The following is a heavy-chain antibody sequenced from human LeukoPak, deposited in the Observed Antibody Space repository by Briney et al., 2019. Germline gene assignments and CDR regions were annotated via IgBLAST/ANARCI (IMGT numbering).Heavy chain of an antibody. CDR1: GFTFSTYV. CDR2: ISSGGGTK. V-gene: IGHV3-48*03. CDR3: ARDRVGASTWGYFDF. J-gene: IGHJ4*02. Sequence: PGGSLRLSCAASGFTFSTYVMNWVRQAPGKGLEWVSYISSGGGTKYYADSVKGRFTISRDNAKNPLSLQMNSLRTEDTAVYYCARDRVGASTWGYFDFWGQGTLVTVSS. D-gene: IGHD1-26*01.